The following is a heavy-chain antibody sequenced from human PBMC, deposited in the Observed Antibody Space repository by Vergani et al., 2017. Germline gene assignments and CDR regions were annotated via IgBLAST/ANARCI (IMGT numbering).Heavy chain of an antibody. Sequence: VQLLESGGDLVQPGGSLRLSCAASGFTFIMHAMSWVRQAPGKGLEWVSSVSGSSATPYYADSVKGRFIISRDNSKNTLHLQMNSLRADDTAVYYCTKGSRGYTGYFFDYWGQGTLATVSS. CDR2: VSGSSATP. V-gene: IGHV3-23*01. CDR3: TKGSRGYTGYFFDY. CDR1: GFTFIMHA. J-gene: IGHJ4*02. D-gene: IGHD5-12*01.